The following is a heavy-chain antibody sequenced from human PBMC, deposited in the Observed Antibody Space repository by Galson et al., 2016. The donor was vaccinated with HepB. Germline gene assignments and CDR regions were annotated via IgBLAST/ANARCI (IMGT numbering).Heavy chain of an antibody. D-gene: IGHD2-2*01. CDR3: ARNRRITSCDGDWCFYYGMVV. Sequence: SLRLSCAASGFSFSNYAMHWVRQAPGRGLEWVGVISFDGNYKYYADSVKGRFTVFRDNSKNMLYVQMNSLRAEDTALYYCARNRRITSCDGDWCFYYGMVVWGQGTTVTVSS. V-gene: IGHV3-30-3*01. J-gene: IGHJ6*02. CDR2: ISFDGNYK. CDR1: GFSFSNYA.